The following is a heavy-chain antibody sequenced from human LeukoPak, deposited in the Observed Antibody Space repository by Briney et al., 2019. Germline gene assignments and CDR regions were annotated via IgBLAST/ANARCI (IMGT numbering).Heavy chain of an antibody. Sequence: GGSLRLSCTASGFTFGDYAMSWVRQAPGKGPEWVGFIRSKAYGGTTEYAASVKGGFTISRDDSKSIAYLQMNSLKTEDTAVYYCTRGRGYCSGGSCYGYYWGQGTLVTVSS. V-gene: IGHV3-49*04. D-gene: IGHD2-15*01. CDR3: TRGRGYCSGGSCYGYY. CDR2: IRSKAYGGTT. CDR1: GFTFGDYA. J-gene: IGHJ4*02.